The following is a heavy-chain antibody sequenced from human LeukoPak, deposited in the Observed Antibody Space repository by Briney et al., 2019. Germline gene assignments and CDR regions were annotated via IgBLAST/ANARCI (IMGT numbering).Heavy chain of an antibody. J-gene: IGHJ4*02. V-gene: IGHV3-23*01. CDR2: ISGSGGST. D-gene: IGHD6-13*01. Sequence: GGSLRLSCAASGFTFSSYAMSWVRQAPGKGLEWVSAISGSGGSTYYADSVKGRFTISRDNSKNTLYLQTNSLRVEDTAVYYCAKDRYTSSWYQGFDYWGQGTLVTVSS. CDR1: GFTFSSYA. CDR3: AKDRYTSSWYQGFDY.